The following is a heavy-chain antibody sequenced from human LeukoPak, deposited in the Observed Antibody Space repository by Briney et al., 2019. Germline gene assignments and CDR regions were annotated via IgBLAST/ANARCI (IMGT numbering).Heavy chain of an antibody. D-gene: IGHD3-22*01. CDR2: IIPIFGTA. CDR3: ARAPNYYDTLLSY. Sequence: GASVEVSCKASGGTFSSYAISWVGQAPGQGLEWIGGIIPIFGTASYAQKLQGRVTITADESTSTAYMELSSLRSEDTAVYYCARAPNYYDTLLSYWGQGTLVPVSS. V-gene: IGHV1-69*01. CDR1: GGTFSSYA. J-gene: IGHJ4*02.